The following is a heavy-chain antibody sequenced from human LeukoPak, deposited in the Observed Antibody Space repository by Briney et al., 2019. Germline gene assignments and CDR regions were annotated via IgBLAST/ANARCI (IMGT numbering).Heavy chain of an antibody. V-gene: IGHV3-64*01. D-gene: IGHD1-26*01. J-gene: IGHJ4*02. CDR3: ARGGLVGPTPYLDS. Sequence: GGSLRLSCAASGFTFSTYPMYWVRQAPGRGPEYVSGINNNGDRTYYAKSVKGRFTISRDNSKNTLYLQVGSPRAEDMAVYYCARGGLVGPTPYLDSWGQGTLVTVSS. CDR1: GFTFSTYP. CDR2: INNNGDRT.